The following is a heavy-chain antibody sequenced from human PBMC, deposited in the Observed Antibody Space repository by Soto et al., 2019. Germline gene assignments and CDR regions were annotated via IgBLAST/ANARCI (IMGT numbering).Heavy chain of an antibody. D-gene: IGHD6-19*01. J-gene: IGHJ4*02. CDR1: GFAFSSYA. Sequence: GSLRLSCAASGFAFSSYAMSWVRQAPGKGLEWVSAISGSGGSTYYADSVKGRFTISRDNSKNTLYLQMNSLRAEDTAVYYCAKEVGWSLGLDYWGQGTLVTVSS. V-gene: IGHV3-23*01. CDR3: AKEVGWSLGLDY. CDR2: ISGSGGST.